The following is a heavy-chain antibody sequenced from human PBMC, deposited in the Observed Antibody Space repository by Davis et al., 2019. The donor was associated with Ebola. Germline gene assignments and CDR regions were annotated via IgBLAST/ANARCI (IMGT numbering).Heavy chain of an antibody. V-gene: IGHV1-8*02. CDR2: MNPNSGNT. J-gene: IGHJ4*02. Sequence: ASVKVSCKASGYTFTSYDINCVRQATGQGLEWMGWMNPNSGNTGYAQKLQGRVTMTTDTSTSTAYMQLRSLRSDDTAVYYCARDLTGGVCLDYWGQGTLVTVSS. D-gene: IGHD2-8*02. CDR1: GYTFTSYD. CDR3: ARDLTGGVCLDY.